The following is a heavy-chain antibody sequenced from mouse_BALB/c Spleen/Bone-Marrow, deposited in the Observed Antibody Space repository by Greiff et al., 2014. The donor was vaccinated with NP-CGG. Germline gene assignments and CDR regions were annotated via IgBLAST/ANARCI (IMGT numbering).Heavy chain of an antibody. CDR2: INPNNDGT. D-gene: IGHD2-3*01. J-gene: IGHJ4*01. Sequence: VQLVESGAELVKPGASVTLSCKASGYTFTSYYMYWVKQRPGQGLEWIGEINPNNDGTNFNEKFKSKATLTVDKSSSTAYMQLSSLTSEDSAVYYCARAAYDPYAMDYWGQGTSVTVSS. V-gene: IGHV1S81*02. CDR3: ARAAYDPYAMDY. CDR1: GYTFTSYY.